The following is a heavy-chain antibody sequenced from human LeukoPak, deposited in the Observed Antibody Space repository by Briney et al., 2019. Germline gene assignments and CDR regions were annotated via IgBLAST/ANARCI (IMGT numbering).Heavy chain of an antibody. CDR1: GFTFDDYA. J-gene: IGHJ2*01. D-gene: IGHD4-17*01. CDR3: AKDHRKYGDHWYFDL. CDR2: ISWNSGSI. V-gene: IGHV3-9*01. Sequence: GGSLRLSCAASGFTFDDYAMHWVRQAPRKGLEWVLGISWNSGSIGYADSVKGRFTISRDNAKNPLYLQMNSLRAEDTALYYCAKDHRKYGDHWYFDLWGRATLVTVSS.